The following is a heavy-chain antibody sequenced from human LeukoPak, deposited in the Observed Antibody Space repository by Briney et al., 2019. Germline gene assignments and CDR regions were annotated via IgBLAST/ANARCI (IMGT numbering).Heavy chain of an antibody. J-gene: IGHJ4*02. V-gene: IGHV3-53*01. CDR3: ARAGYDGSGYLGY. D-gene: IGHD3-22*01. Sequence: GGPLRLSCAASGFTVSSNYMSWVRQAPGKGLEWVSVIYSGGSTYYADSVKGRFTISRDNSKNTLYLQMNSLRAEDTAVYYCARAGYDGSGYLGYWGQGTLVTVSS. CDR2: IYSGGST. CDR1: GFTVSSNY.